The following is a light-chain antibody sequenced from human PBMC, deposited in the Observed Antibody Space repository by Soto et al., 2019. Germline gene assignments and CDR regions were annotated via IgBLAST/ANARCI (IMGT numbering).Light chain of an antibody. J-gene: IGLJ1*01. CDR3: CSYAGSSTYV. Sequence: QSALTQPASVSGSPGQSITISCTGTSSGVGSYNLVSCYQQYPGKSPKLMISEVNKRPSGVSNRFSGSKSGYTASLTISGLQAEDEADYYCCSYAGSSTYVFGTGNKVTVL. CDR2: EVN. CDR1: SSGVGSYNL. V-gene: IGLV2-23*02.